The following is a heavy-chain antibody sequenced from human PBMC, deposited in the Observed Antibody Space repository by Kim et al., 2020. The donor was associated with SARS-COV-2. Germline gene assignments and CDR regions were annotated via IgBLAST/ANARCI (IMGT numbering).Heavy chain of an antibody. D-gene: IGHD5-12*01. J-gene: IGHJ4*02. CDR3: AKGRRDGYNSPLNY. CDR1: GFTFSSYA. V-gene: IGHV3-23*01. CDR2: ISGSGGST. Sequence: GGSLRLSCAASGFTFSSYAMSWVRQAPGKGLEWVSAISGSGGSTYYADSVKGRFTISRDNSKNTLYLQMNSLRAEDTAVYYCAKGRRDGYNSPLNYWGQGTLVTVSS.